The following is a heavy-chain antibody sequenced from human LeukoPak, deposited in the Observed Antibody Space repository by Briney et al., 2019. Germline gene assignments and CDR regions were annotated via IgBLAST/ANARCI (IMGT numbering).Heavy chain of an antibody. D-gene: IGHD1-26*01. V-gene: IGHV1-69*05. J-gene: IGHJ4*02. CDR2: IIPIFGTA. CDR1: GGTFSSYA. Sequence: PEASVKVSCKASGGTFSSYAISWVRQAPGQGLEWMGGIIPIFGTANYAQKFQGRVTITTDESTSTAYMELSSLRSEDTAVYYCARTAYSGSYWSGIPYFDYWGQGTLVTVSS. CDR3: ARTAYSGSYWSGIPYFDY.